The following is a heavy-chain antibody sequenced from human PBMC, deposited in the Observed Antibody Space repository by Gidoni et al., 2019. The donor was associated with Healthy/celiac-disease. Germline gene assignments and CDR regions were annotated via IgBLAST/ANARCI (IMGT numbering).Heavy chain of an antibody. CDR3: TCVDTAMVLPFDY. V-gene: IGHV3-73*01. Sequence: EVQLVESGGGLVQPGGSLKLSCAASGFTFSGSAMHWVRQASGKGLEWVGRIRSKDNSYATAYAASVKGRFTISRDDSKNTAYLQMNSLKTEDTAVYYCTCVDTAMVLPFDYWGQGTLVTVSS. J-gene: IGHJ4*02. CDR1: GFTFSGSA. CDR2: IRSKDNSYAT. D-gene: IGHD5-18*01.